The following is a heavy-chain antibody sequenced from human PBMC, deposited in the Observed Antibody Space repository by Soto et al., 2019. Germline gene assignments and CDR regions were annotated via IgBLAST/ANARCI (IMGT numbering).Heavy chain of an antibody. V-gene: IGHV3-48*02. CDR1: GFTFSSYS. CDR3: ASIAAAGTGDYYYYGMDV. CDR2: ISSSSSTI. Sequence: GGSLRLSCAASGFTFSSYSMNWVRQAPGKGLEWVSYISSSSSTIYYADSVKGRFTISRDNAKNSLYLQMNSLRDEDTAVYYCASIAAAGTGDYYYYGMDVWGQGTTVTVSS. J-gene: IGHJ6*02. D-gene: IGHD6-13*01.